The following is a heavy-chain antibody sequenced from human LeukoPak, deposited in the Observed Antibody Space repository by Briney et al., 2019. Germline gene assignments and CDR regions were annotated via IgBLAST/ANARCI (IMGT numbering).Heavy chain of an antibody. J-gene: IGHJ4*02. CDR2: IYYSGST. Sequence: SETLSLTCTVSGGSISSSSYSWGWIRQPPGKGLEWIGSIYYSGSTYYNPSLKSRVTISVDTSKNQFSLKLSSVTAADTAMYYCARSLYGSSPNPYYFDYWGQGTLVTVSS. V-gene: IGHV4-39*07. CDR3: ARSLYGSSPNPYYFDY. D-gene: IGHD6-6*01. CDR1: GGSISSSSYS.